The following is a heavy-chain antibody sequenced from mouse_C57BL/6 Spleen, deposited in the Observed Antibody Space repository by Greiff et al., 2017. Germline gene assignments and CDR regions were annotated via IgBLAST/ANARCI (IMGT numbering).Heavy chain of an antibody. Sequence: VQLQQSGPELVQPGASVKIPCKASGYTFSDYNLVWVTQSHGTSLEWIGDITPNNGGTFYNQKFKGKATLTVDKSSSTAYMELRSLTSEDTAVYYCARGGYDYGAMDYWGQGTSVTVSS. CDR1: GYTFSDYN. CDR2: ITPNNGGT. V-gene: IGHV1-18*01. CDR3: ARGGYDYGAMDY. D-gene: IGHD2-4*01. J-gene: IGHJ4*01.